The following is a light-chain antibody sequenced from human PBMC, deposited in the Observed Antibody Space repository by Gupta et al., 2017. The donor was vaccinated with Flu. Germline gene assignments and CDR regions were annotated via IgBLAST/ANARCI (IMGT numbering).Light chain of an antibody. CDR3: GAHTTRGTWV. CDR2: EVS. Sequence: HSALTQPASVSGSPGQSITISCTGSSSDVGGYDYVSWYQQHPGRAPKLMISEVSHRPSGVSNRFSGSKSGNTASLTISGLQPEDEADYYCGAHTTRGTWVFGGGTKLAVL. CDR1: SSDVGGYDY. J-gene: IGLJ3*02. V-gene: IGLV2-14*01.